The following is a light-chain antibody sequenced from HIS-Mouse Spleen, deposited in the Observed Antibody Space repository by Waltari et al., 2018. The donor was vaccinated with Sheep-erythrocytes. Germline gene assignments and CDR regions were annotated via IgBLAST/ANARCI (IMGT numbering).Light chain of an antibody. CDR3: QQFNHYPRT. V-gene: IGKV1D-13*01. Sequence: AIQLTHSPSSLSASVGDRVTITCRASQGSSSALAWYQQKTGKAPKLLIYDASSLESGVPSRVSGSGSGTDFSLTVSSLQAEDFATYYWQQFNHYPRTFGPGTKVEIK. CDR2: DAS. J-gene: IGKJ1*01. CDR1: QGSSSA.